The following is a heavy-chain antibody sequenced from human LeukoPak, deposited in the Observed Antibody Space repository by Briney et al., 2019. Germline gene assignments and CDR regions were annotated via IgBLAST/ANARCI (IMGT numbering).Heavy chain of an antibody. Sequence: SETLSLTCTVSGGSTSSGGYYWSWIRQPPGKGLEWIGYIYHSGSTYYNPSLKSRVTISVDRSKNQFSLKLSSVTAADTAVYYCARVRSTGYSSSWYDPWGQGTLVTVSS. CDR2: IYHSGST. D-gene: IGHD6-13*01. J-gene: IGHJ5*02. CDR3: ARVRSTGYSSSWYDP. V-gene: IGHV4-30-2*01. CDR1: GGSTSSGGYY.